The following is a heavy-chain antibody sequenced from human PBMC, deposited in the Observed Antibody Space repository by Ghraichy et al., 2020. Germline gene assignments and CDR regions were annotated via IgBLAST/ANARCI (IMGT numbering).Heavy chain of an antibody. CDR3: AGGYCSGGSCYPYYYGMDV. Sequence: GGSLILSCAASGFTFSSYSMNWVRQAPGKGLEWVSSISSSSSYIYYADSVKGRFTISRDNAKNSLYLQMNSLRAEDTAVYYCAGGYCSGGSCYPYYYGMDVWGQGTTVTVSS. V-gene: IGHV3-21*01. J-gene: IGHJ6*02. D-gene: IGHD2-15*01. CDR1: GFTFSSYS. CDR2: ISSSSSYI.